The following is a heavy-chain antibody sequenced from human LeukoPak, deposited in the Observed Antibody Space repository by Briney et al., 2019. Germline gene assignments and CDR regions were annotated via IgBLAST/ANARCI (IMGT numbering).Heavy chain of an antibody. CDR1: GFTFSRYG. D-gene: IGHD5-18*01. CDR3: ARAVDTAMIPETSMDV. J-gene: IGHJ6*02. CDR2: MWYAESNK. V-gene: IGHV3-33*01. Sequence: GGSLRLSCVASGFTFSRYGMHWVRQAPGKGLGWVAVMWYAESNKYYVDSVKGRFTISRDNSKNTLYLQMNSLRAEDTAVYYCARAVDTAMIPETSMDVWGQGTTVTVSS.